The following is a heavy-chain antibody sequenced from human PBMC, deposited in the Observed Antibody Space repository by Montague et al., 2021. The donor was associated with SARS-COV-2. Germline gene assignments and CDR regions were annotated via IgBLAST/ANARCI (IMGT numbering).Heavy chain of an antibody. CDR2: ISGTGVST. D-gene: IGHD6-19*01. J-gene: IGHJ4*02. CDR3: AKEGGTGWSLDS. V-gene: IGHV3-23*01. Sequence: SLGLSCAASGFSFSFYDMTWVRQAPGKGLECISVISGTGVSTHYADSVKGRFTISRDNSRNTLFLQMNSLRAEDTATYFCAKEGGTGWSLDSWGPGTPVTVSS. CDR1: GFSFSFYD.